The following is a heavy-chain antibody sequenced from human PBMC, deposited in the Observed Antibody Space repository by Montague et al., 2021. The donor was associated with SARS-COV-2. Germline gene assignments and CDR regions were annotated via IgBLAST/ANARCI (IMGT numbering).Heavy chain of an antibody. J-gene: IGHJ6*02. CDR3: AKVSYYYGLVYGMDV. CDR2: SSGSDGGT. D-gene: IGHD3-10*01. V-gene: IGHV3-23*01. CDR1: GFTFSNSA. Sequence: SLKLSCAASGFTFSNSAMNWVRQAPGKGLEWVSGSSGSDGGTHYADSVKGRFTISRDNSKNVLYLQMNSLRAEDMALYYCAKVSYYYGLVYGMDVWGQGTTVTVSS.